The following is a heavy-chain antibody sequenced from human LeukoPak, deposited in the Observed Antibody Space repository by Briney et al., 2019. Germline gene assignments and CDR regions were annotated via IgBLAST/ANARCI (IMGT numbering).Heavy chain of an antibody. Sequence: GGSLRLSCEASGFTFRTYDLHWVRQTAVKGLEWVSLINTAGGTSYSDSVRGRFTISRENAKNSFYLQMDSLTADDTAVYYCAREAFTDATGYYFSPLDMWGQGTMVTVSS. CDR1: GFTFRTYD. V-gene: IGHV3-13*01. CDR2: INTAGGT. J-gene: IGHJ3*02. CDR3: AREAFTDATGYYFSPLDM. D-gene: IGHD3-22*01.